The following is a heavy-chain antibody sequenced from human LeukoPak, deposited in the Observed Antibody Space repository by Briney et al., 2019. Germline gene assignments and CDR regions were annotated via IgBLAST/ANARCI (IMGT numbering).Heavy chain of an antibody. CDR3: ARRSFRDYDFWSGYSPYYYYGMDV. V-gene: IGHV4-39*01. Sequence: SETLSLTCTVSGGSISSSSYYWGWIRQPPGKGLEWIGSIYYSGSTYYNPSLKSRVTISVDTSKNQFPLKLSSVTAADTAVYYCARRSFRDYDFWSGYSPYYYYGMDVWGQGTTVTVSS. CDR1: GGSISSSSYY. D-gene: IGHD3-3*01. J-gene: IGHJ6*02. CDR2: IYYSGST.